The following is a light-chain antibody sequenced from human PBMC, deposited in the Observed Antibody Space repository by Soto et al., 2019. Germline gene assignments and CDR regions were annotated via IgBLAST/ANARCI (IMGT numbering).Light chain of an antibody. CDR1: QSISSW. V-gene: IGKV1-5*03. CDR3: QQCSSYPWT. CDR2: KAS. J-gene: IGKJ1*01. Sequence: DIQMTQSPSTLSASVGDGVTITCRASQSISSWLAWYQQKPGKAPKLLIYKASSLQSGVPSRFSGSGSGTEFTLTISSLQPDDFAAYYCQQCSSYPWTFGQGTKVEIK.